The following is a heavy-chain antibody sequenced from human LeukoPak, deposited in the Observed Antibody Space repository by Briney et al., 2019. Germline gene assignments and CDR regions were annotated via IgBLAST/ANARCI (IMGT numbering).Heavy chain of an antibody. Sequence: GGSLRLSCAASGFTFGSYAMSWVRQAPGKGLEWVSAISGSGGSTYYADSVKGRFTISRDNSKNTLYLQMNSLRAEDTAVYYCAKVYRAYSRPGSFDYWGQGTLVTVSS. CDR1: GFTFGSYA. D-gene: IGHD4-11*01. CDR3: AKVYRAYSRPGSFDY. CDR2: ISGSGGST. J-gene: IGHJ4*02. V-gene: IGHV3-23*01.